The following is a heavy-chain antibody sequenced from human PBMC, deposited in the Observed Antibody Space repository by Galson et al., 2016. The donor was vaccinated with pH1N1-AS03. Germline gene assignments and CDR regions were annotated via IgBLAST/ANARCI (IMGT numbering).Heavy chain of an antibody. CDR1: GFTFTSSW. CDR3: VREQGGSDDY. J-gene: IGHJ4*02. Sequence: SLRLSCAASGFTFTSSWMHWVRQAPGKGLVWVSHINEDGSTTRYADSVKGRVTISRDNAKNTLYLQMNRLRAEDTAVYSCVREQGGSDDYWGQGTLVSVSS. D-gene: IGHD1-26*01. CDR2: INEDGSTT. V-gene: IGHV3-74*01.